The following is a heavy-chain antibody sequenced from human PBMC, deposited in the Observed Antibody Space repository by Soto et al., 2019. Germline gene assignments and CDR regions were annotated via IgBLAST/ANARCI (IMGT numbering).Heavy chain of an antibody. CDR3: ARGSGGSSYYYYGMDV. Sequence: ASVKVSCKASGYTFSNFAMHWVRQAPGQRLEWMGWINAGNWNTNYAQKFQGRVTITADESTSTAYMELSSLRSEDTAVYYCARGSGGSSYYYYGMDVWGQGTTVTVSS. CDR1: GYTFSNFA. J-gene: IGHJ6*02. V-gene: IGHV1-3*01. D-gene: IGHD2-15*01. CDR2: INAGNWNT.